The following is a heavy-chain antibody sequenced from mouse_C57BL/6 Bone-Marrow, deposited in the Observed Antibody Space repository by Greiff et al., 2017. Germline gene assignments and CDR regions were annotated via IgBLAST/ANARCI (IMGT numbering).Heavy chain of an antibody. CDR1: GFSLTSYG. CDR2: IWSGGST. CDR3: ARGMMVTTGAWFAY. J-gene: IGHJ3*01. V-gene: IGHV2-2*01. Sequence: VQLQQSGPGLVQPSQSLSITCTVSGFSLTSYGVHWVRQSPGKGLEWLGVIWSGGSTDYNAAFISRLSISQDNSKSQVFFKMNSLQADDTAIYYCARGMMVTTGAWFAYWGQGTLVTVSA. D-gene: IGHD2-3*01.